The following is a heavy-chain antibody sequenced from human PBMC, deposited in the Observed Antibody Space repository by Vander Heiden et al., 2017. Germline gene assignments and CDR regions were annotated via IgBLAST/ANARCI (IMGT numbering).Heavy chain of an antibody. CDR3: AKVWTGTTYYFDY. J-gene: IGHJ4*02. D-gene: IGHD1-7*01. V-gene: IGHV3-30*18. CDR1: IFTFRYYG. CDR2: ISSDGRNK. Sequence: QVQLVESGGGVVQTGRSLRLSCAASIFTFRYYGIHWVRQAPGKGLEWVALISSDGRNKFYADSVKGRFTISRDTSKNTLYLQMYSLRPEDTAVYYCAKVWTGTTYYFDYWGQGTLVTVSS.